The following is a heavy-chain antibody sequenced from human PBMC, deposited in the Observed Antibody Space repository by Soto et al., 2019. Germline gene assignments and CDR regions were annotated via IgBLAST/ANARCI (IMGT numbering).Heavy chain of an antibody. Sequence: PGGSLRLSCAASGFTFSDYYMNWIRQAPGKGLEWVSYVSGTSAYTNYADSVKGRFTVSRDNAKNSLYLQMNSLRAEDTAVYYCTKVARASSYEYYYGMAVWGPGTTVTVSS. V-gene: IGHV3-11*06. CDR1: GFTFSDYY. J-gene: IGHJ6*02. D-gene: IGHD5-18*01. CDR3: TKVARASSYEYYYGMAV. CDR2: VSGTSAYT.